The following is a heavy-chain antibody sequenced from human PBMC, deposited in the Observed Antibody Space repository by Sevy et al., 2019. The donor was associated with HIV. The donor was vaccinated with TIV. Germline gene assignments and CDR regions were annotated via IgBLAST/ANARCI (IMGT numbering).Heavy chain of an antibody. CDR3: TTDLPGGHSDY. CDR1: GFTFSNAW. Sequence: LSLTCAASGFTFSNAWMHWVRQAPGKGLEWVGRIKSKPDGATTDYAAPVKGRFFISRDDSKSTVYLQMNSLKTEDTAVFYCTTDLPGGHSDYWGQGTLVTVSS. CDR2: IKSKPDGATT. J-gene: IGHJ4*02. V-gene: IGHV3-15*07.